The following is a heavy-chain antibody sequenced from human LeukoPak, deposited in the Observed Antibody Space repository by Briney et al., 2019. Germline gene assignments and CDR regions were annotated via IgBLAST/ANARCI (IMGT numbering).Heavy chain of an antibody. CDR3: AKTLLRYYGSGSPLDY. CDR2: ISYDGSNK. D-gene: IGHD3-10*01. V-gene: IGHV3-30*18. CDR1: GFTFSSYG. J-gene: IGHJ4*02. Sequence: PGRSLRLSCAASGFTFSSYGMHWVRQAPGKGLEWVAVISYDGSNKYYADSVKGRFTISRDNSKNTLYLQMNSLRAEDTAVYYCAKTLLRYYGSGSPLDYWGQGTLVTVSS.